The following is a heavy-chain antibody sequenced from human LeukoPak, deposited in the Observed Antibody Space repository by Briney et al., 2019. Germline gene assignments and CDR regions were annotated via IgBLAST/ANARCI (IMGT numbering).Heavy chain of an antibody. Sequence: GGSLRLSCAASGLALSSDWMSWVRQVLGGGAELESKVNRDGSETYYLDSAKGRFTISKDDAKNSLYRQMNSLRAEDTALYHGARNNGIDICGQGTTVIVSS. J-gene: IGHJ6*01. CDR2: VNRDGSET. CDR3: ARNNGIDI. V-gene: IGHV3-7*01. CDR1: GLALSSDW.